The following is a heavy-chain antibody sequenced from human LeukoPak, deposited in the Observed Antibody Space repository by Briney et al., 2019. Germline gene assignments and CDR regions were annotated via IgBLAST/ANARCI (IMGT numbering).Heavy chain of an antibody. CDR1: GFTFSSYS. CDR2: ISSSSSTI. D-gene: IGHD6-13*01. CDR3: ARAFYSSSWAPLDF. V-gene: IGHV3-48*01. Sequence: PGGSLRLSCAASGFTFSSYSMNWVRQAPGKGLEWVSYISSSSSTIYYADSVKGRFTISRDNAKNSLFLHMNSLRSEDTAVYYCARAFYSSSWAPLDFWGQGTLLTVSS. J-gene: IGHJ4*02.